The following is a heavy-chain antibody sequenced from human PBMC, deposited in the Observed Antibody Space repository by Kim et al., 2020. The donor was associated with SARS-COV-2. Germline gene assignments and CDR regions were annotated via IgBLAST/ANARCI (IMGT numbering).Heavy chain of an antibody. V-gene: IGHV3-11*06. CDR3: AGEGSYFGAYYYGMDV. D-gene: IGHD3-10*01. Sequence: VKGRFTISRDNAKNSLYLQMNSLRAEDTAVYYCAGEGSYFGAYYYGMDVWGQGTTVTVSS. J-gene: IGHJ6*02.